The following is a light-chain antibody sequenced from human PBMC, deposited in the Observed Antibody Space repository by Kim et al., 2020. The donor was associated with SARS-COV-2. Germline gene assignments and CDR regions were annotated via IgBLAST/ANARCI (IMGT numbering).Light chain of an antibody. J-gene: IGKJ3*01. CDR2: DAS. V-gene: IGKV1-33*01. CDR1: QDISNY. CDR3: QQYDNLPRVT. Sequence: DIQMTQSPSSLSASVGDRVTITCQASQDISNYLNWYQQKPGKAPKRLIYDASNLETGVPSRFSGSGSGTDFTFTISSLQPEDIATYYCQQYDNLPRVTFGPGTKVDIK.